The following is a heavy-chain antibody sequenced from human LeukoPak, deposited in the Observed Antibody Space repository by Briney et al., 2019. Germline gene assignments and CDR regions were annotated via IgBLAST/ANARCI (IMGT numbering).Heavy chain of an antibody. CDR1: GFTFSSYS. J-gene: IGHJ4*02. CDR3: ARASSSWDRFDY. Sequence: GGSLRLSCAAFGFTFSSYSMIWVRQAPGKGLEWVSSISSSSSYIYYADSVKGRFTISRDNAKNSLYLQMNSLRAEDTAVYYCARASSSWDRFDYWGQGTLVTVSS. V-gene: IGHV3-21*01. D-gene: IGHD6-13*01. CDR2: ISSSSSYI.